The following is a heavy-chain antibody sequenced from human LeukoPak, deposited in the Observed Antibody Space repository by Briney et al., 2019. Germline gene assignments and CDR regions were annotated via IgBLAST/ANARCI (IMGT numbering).Heavy chain of an antibody. CDR2: ISSTTRDI. D-gene: IGHD4-17*01. V-gene: IGHV3-21*04. J-gene: IGHJ4*02. CDR1: GFTFSSYS. Sequence: PGGSLRLSCAASGFTFSSYSMNWVRQAPGKGLEWVSSISSTTRDIYYADSVKGRFTISRDNAKNSLYLQMNSLRAEDTAVYYCAKDPMTTVTTVDSDWGQGALVTVSS. CDR3: AKDPMTTVTTVDSD.